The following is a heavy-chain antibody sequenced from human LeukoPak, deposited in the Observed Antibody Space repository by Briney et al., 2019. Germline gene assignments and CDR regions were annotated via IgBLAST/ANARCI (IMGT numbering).Heavy chain of an antibody. Sequence: ASVKVSCKASGGTFSSYAISWVRQAPGQGLEWMGWFSVYIGNTNYAQKLQDRVTMTTDTSTNTAYMELRSLRSDDTAVYYCARDAGIAAAGPYCYYGMDVWGQGTTVTVSS. V-gene: IGHV1-18*01. J-gene: IGHJ6*02. CDR2: FSVYIGNT. CDR1: GGTFSSYA. D-gene: IGHD6-13*01. CDR3: ARDAGIAAAGPYCYYGMDV.